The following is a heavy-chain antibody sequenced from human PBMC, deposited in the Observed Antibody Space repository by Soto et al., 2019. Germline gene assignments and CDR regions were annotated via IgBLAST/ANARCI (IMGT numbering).Heavy chain of an antibody. CDR2: INHSGST. V-gene: IGHV4-34*01. D-gene: IGHD3-3*01. J-gene: IGHJ6*03. Sequence: SETLSLTCAVYGGSFSGYYWSWIRQPPGKGLEWIGEINHSGSTNYNPSLKSRVTISVDTSKNQFSLKLGSVTAADTAVYYCARGLGGYDFWSGYQHPHYYYYMDVWGKGTTVTVSS. CDR1: GGSFSGYY. CDR3: ARGLGGYDFWSGYQHPHYYYYMDV.